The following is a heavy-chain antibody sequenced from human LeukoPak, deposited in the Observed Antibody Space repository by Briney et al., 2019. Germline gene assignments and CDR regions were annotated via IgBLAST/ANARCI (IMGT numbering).Heavy chain of an antibody. V-gene: IGHV3-23*01. CDR3: AKDCNGGNCYIDY. CDR1: GFTFTNYA. CDR2: MSGRGVST. J-gene: IGHJ4*02. Sequence: PGGSLRLSCAASGFTFTNYAMSWVRQAPGKGLEWVSGMSGRGVSTYSADSVKGRFTISSDNSKNTLYLQMNSLRAEDTAIYYCAKDCNGGNCYIDYWGQGTLVTVAS. D-gene: IGHD2-15*01.